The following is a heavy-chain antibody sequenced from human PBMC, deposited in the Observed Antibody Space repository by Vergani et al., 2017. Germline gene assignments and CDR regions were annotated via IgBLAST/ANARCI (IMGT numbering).Heavy chain of an antibody. CDR3: ARECHPLSAILEWLSTRPYYYYYYYMDV. J-gene: IGHJ6*03. Sequence: EVQLVESGGGLVQPGGSLRLSCAASGFTFSDHYMDWVRQAPGKGLEWVGRTRNKANSYTTEYAASVKGRSTISRDDSKNSLYLQMNSLRAEDTAVYYCARECHPLSAILEWLSTRPYYYYYYYMDVWGKGTTVTVSS. CDR1: GFTFSDHY. V-gene: IGHV3-72*01. CDR2: TRNKANSYTT. D-gene: IGHD3-3*01.